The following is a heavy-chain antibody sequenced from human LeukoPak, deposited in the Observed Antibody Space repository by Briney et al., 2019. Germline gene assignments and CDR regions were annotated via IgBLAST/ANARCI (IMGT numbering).Heavy chain of an antibody. Sequence: GASVNVSCKASGYTFTSYAMHWVRQAPGQRLEWMGWINAGNGNTKYSQKFQGRVTITRDTSASTAYMELSSLRSEDTAVYYCAREVLRFLENWFDPWGQGTLVTVSS. J-gene: IGHJ5*02. D-gene: IGHD3-3*01. CDR2: INAGNGNT. V-gene: IGHV1-3*01. CDR1: GYTFTSYA. CDR3: AREVLRFLENWFDP.